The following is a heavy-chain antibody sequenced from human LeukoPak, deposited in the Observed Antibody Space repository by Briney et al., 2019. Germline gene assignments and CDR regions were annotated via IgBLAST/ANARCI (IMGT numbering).Heavy chain of an antibody. CDR3: ASSPGYCTNGVCYTEYYFDY. D-gene: IGHD2-8*01. CDR2: INPNSGGT. V-gene: IGHV1-2*02. Sequence: ASVKVSCKASGYTFTSYDINWVRQAPVQGLEWMGWINPNSGGTNYAQKFQGRVTMTRDTSISAAYMELSRLRSDDTAVYYCASSPGYCTNGVCYTEYYFDYWGQGTLVTVSS. CDR1: GYTFTSYD. J-gene: IGHJ4*02.